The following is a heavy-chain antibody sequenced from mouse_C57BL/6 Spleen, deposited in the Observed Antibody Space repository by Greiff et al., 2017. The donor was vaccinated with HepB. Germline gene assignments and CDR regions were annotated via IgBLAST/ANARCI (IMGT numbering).Heavy chain of an antibody. CDR1: GYTFTDYY. CDR2: INPYNGGT. CDR3: ARGGYYYGSSYVEDYAMDY. D-gene: IGHD1-1*01. J-gene: IGHJ4*01. V-gene: IGHV1-19*01. Sequence: VQLQQSGPVLVKPGASVKMSCKASGYTFTDYYMNWVKQSHGKSLEWIGVINPYNGGTSYNQKFKGKATLTVDKSSSTAYMELNSLTSEDSAVYYCARGGYYYGSSYVEDYAMDYWGQGTSVTVSS.